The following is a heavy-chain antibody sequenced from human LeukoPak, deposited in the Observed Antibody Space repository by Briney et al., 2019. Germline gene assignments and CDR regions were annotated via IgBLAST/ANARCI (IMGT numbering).Heavy chain of an antibody. D-gene: IGHD1-26*01. CDR1: GGSISSGSYY. CDR3: ARDQRELLRLSAFDI. J-gene: IGHJ3*02. CDR2: IYTSGST. V-gene: IGHV4-61*02. Sequence: SETLSLTCTVSGGSISSGSYYWGWIRQPAGKGLEWIGRIYTSGSTNYNPSLKSRVTISVDTSKNQFSLKLSSVTAADTAVYYCARDQRELLRLSAFDIWGQGTMVTVSS.